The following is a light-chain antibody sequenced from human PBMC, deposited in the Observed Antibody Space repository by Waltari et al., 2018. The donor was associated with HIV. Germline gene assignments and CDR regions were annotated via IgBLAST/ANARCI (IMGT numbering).Light chain of an antibody. CDR3: QLRSKWPLT. Sequence: EIVLTQSPATLSLSPGDRATLSCRASQSVSTSLAWYQNKVGQAPRLLIYDASGKHSGIPARCSGSGSGTDFTLTITSLEPEDFAVYYCQLRSKWPLTFCGGTKVEIK. CDR1: QSVSTS. J-gene: IGKJ4*01. V-gene: IGKV3-11*01. CDR2: DAS.